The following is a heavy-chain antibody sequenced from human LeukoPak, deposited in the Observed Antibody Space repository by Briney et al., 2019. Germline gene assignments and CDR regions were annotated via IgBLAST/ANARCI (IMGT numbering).Heavy chain of an antibody. CDR3: ATAPGSAAYYIDY. V-gene: IGHV1-46*01. J-gene: IGHJ4*02. CDR2: INPSGGST. CDR1: LRILTSDY. Sequence: ASVKVSCKASLRILTSDYMHWVSQAPGQGLEWMGIINPSGGSTSYAQKFQGRVTMTRNTSTSTVYMELSSQRSEDTAVDHCATAPGSAAYYIDYCGQGTLVTVSS. D-gene: IGHD3-10*01.